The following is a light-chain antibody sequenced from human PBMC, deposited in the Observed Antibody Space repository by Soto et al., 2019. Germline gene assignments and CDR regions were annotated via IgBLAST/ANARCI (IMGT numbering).Light chain of an antibody. V-gene: IGKV3-20*01. J-gene: IGKJ1*01. CDR3: QQHGSSSWT. CDR1: QSLGSSY. Sequence: EVVLTQSPGTLSLYPGEKATLSCRASQSLGSSYLAWYQRKPGQAPRLLIYGASNRAPGIPDRFSGYGSGTDFSLTISRLEPEDFAVYYCQQHGSSSWTFGQGTKV. CDR2: GAS.